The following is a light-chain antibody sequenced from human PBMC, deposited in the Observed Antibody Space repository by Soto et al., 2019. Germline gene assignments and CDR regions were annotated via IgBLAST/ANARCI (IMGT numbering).Light chain of an antibody. Sequence: DIQMTQSPSSLSASVGDRVTITCRASQGISNYLAWYQQKPGKVPKLLIYAASTLQSGVPSRFSGSGSGTDFSLTISSLKPKDVATYYCQLGFTFGPGTKVDIK. CDR1: QGISNY. CDR2: AAS. CDR3: QLGFT. J-gene: IGKJ3*01. V-gene: IGKV1-27*01.